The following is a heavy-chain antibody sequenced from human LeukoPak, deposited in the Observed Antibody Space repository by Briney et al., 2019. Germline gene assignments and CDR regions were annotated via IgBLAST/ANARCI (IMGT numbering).Heavy chain of an antibody. CDR3: AREPGESSGWYLDY. CDR1: GYSISSGYY. D-gene: IGHD6-19*01. Sequence: PSETLSLTCTVSGYSISSGYYWGWIRQPPGKGLEWIGSIYHSGSTYYNPSLKSRVTISVDTSKNQFSLKLSSVTAADTAVYYCAREPGESSGWYLDYWGQGTLVTVSS. J-gene: IGHJ4*02. V-gene: IGHV4-38-2*02. CDR2: IYHSGST.